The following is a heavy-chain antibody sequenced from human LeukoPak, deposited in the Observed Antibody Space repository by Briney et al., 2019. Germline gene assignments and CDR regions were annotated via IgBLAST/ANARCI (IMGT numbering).Heavy chain of an antibody. CDR1: GFTFSSYS. J-gene: IGHJ4*02. D-gene: IGHD7-27*01. CDR2: ISSSSSYI. CDR3: ARELGNSCFDY. V-gene: IGHV3-21*01. Sequence: GGSLRLSCAASGFTFSSYSMIWVRQAPGKGLEWVSSISSSSSYIYYADSVKGRLTISRDNAKNSLYLQMNSLRAEDTAVYYCARELGNSCFDYWGQGTLVTVSS.